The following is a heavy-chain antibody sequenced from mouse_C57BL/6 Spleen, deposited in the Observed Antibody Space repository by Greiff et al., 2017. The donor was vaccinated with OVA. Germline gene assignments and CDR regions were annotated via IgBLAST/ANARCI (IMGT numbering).Heavy chain of an antibody. CDR1: GYAFSSSW. CDR3: ARSGVYDGYSPFDY. V-gene: IGHV1-82*01. J-gene: IGHJ2*01. Sequence: QVQLQQSGPELVKPGASVKISCKASGYAFSSSWMNWVKQRPGKGLEWIGRIYPGDGDTNYNGKFKGKATLTADKSSSTAYMQLSSLTSEDSAVYFCARSGVYDGYSPFDYWGQGTTLTVSS. D-gene: IGHD2-3*01. CDR2: IYPGDGDT.